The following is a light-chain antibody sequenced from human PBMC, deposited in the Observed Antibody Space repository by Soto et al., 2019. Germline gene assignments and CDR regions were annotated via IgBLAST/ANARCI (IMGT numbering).Light chain of an antibody. CDR2: AAS. V-gene: IGKV3-20*01. Sequence: EIVLTQSPGTLSLSPGERATLSCRASQSLSSTFLAWYQQKPGQAPRLLFYAASSRAAGIPDRFSGSGSGTDFTLTISRLEPEDFAVYYCQQFGSSPPRLTFGGGTKVEIK. J-gene: IGKJ4*01. CDR1: QSLSSTF. CDR3: QQFGSSPPRLT.